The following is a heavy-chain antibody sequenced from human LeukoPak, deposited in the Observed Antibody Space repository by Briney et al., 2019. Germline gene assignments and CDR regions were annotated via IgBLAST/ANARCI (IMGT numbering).Heavy chain of an antibody. Sequence: SSETLSLTCTVSGGSIGSSSYYWGWIRQPPGKGLEWIGSIYYSGSTYYSPSLKSRVTISVDTSKNQFSLKLNSVTAADTAVYYCARHRIPAADDAFDIWGQGTMVTVSS. CDR1: GGSIGSSSYY. CDR2: IYYSGST. J-gene: IGHJ3*02. CDR3: ARHRIPAADDAFDI. V-gene: IGHV4-39*01. D-gene: IGHD6-13*01.